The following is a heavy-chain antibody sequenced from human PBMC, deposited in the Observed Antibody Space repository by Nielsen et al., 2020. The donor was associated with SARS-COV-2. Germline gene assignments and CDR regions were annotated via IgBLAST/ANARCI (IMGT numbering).Heavy chain of an antibody. Sequence: SETLSLTCTVSGGSISSYYWSWIRQPPGKGLEWIGYIYYSGSTNYNPSLKSRVTISVDTSKNQFSLKLSSVTAADTAVYYCASADPRDGYKLFDYWGQGTLVTVPS. CDR1: GGSISSYY. V-gene: IGHV4-59*01. CDR2: IYYSGST. D-gene: IGHD5-24*01. CDR3: ASADPRDGYKLFDY. J-gene: IGHJ4*02.